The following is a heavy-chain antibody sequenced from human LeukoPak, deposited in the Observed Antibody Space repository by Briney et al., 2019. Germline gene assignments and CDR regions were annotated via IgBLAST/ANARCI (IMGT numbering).Heavy chain of an antibody. Sequence: GASVKVSCKASGYTFTDYYIHWVRQAPGQGLEWMGWINPSSGGTNYAQKFQGRVTMTRDTAISTAYMELSRLRSDDTAVYYCARSKGRGYSYGYGYWGQGTLVTVSS. CDR3: ARSKGRGYSYGYGY. CDR1: GYTFTDYY. J-gene: IGHJ4*02. D-gene: IGHD5-18*01. V-gene: IGHV1-2*02. CDR2: INPSSGGT.